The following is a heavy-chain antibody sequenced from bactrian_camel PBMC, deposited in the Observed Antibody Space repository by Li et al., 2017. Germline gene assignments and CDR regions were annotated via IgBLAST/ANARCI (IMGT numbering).Heavy chain of an antibody. J-gene: IGHJ4*01. V-gene: IGHV3S57*01. CDR1: GYTFHGSC. Sequence: HVQLVESGGESVQAGGSLRLSCVASGYTFHGSCMGWFRDDPENGRVGIAAVRADGTPSYSESVKGRFTISRDNAKNTVYLQMNGLKSEDTALYYCVTLCYSGNGWCGYRYWGPGTQVTVS. D-gene: IGHD6*01. CDR2: VRADGTP. CDR3: VTLCYSGNGWCGYRY.